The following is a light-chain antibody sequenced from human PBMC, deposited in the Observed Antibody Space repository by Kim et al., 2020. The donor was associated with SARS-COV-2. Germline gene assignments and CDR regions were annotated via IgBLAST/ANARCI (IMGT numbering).Light chain of an antibody. CDR3: QQSYSTPPYT. V-gene: IGKV1-39*01. CDR1: QSISSY. Sequence: ASVGDRVTITCRASQSISSYLNWYQQKPGKAPKLLIYAASSLQSGVPSRFSGSGSGTDFTLTISSLQPEDFATYYCQQSYSTPPYTFGQGTKLEI. J-gene: IGKJ2*01. CDR2: AAS.